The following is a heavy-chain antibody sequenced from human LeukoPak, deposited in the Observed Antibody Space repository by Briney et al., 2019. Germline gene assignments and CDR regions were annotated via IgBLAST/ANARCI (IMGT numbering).Heavy chain of an antibody. Sequence: SETLSLTCTVSGGSISSYYWSWIRQAPGKGLEWIGYIYYSGSTNYNPSLKSRVTISVDTSKNQFSLKLSSVTAADTAVYYCARGLAAAANFDYWGQGTLVTVSS. CDR2: IYYSGST. CDR1: GGSISSYY. CDR3: ARGLAAAANFDY. J-gene: IGHJ4*02. D-gene: IGHD6-13*01. V-gene: IGHV4-59*01.